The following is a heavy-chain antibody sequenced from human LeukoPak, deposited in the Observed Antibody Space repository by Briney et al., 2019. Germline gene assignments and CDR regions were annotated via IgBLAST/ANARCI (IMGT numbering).Heavy chain of an antibody. V-gene: IGHV4-4*07. CDR2: IYTSGST. CDR3: ARAHGSDYYDSSGPLARGGPS. Sequence: PSETLSLTCTDSGGSISSYYWSWIRQPAGKGLEWIGRIYTSGSTNYYPSLKSRVTMSVDTSKNQFPLKLSSVTAADTGVYYCARAHGSDYYDSSGPLARGGPSWGQGPLVTVPS. D-gene: IGHD3-22*01. CDR1: GGSISSYY. J-gene: IGHJ4*02.